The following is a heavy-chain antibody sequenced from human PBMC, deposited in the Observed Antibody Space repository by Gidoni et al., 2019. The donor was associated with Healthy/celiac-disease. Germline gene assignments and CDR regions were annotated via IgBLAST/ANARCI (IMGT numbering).Heavy chain of an antibody. CDR2: ISYDGSNK. J-gene: IGHJ6*02. CDR1: GFTFSSYG. Sequence: QVQLVESGGGVVQPGRSLRLSCAASGFTFSSYGMHWVRQAPGKGLEWVAVISYDGSNKYYADSVKGRFTISRDNSKNTLYLQMNSLRAEDTAVYYCAKVYRPRTKGNDYYYYYGMDVWGQGTTVTVSS. D-gene: IGHD4-4*01. CDR3: AKVYRPRTKGNDYYYYYGMDV. V-gene: IGHV3-30*18.